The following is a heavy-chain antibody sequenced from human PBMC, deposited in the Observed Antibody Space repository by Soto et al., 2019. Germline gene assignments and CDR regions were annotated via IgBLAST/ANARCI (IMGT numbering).Heavy chain of an antibody. CDR2: ISWDSGNT. CDR3: AKDRAYDILTGYLFDF. D-gene: IGHD3-9*01. J-gene: IGHJ4*02. V-gene: IGHV3-9*01. CDR1: GFAFDDYA. Sequence: EVQLVESGGGLVQPGRSPRLSCAASGFAFDDYAIHWVRQAPGKGLEWVSGISWDSGNTAYADSVKGRFTISRDNGKNSLYLQMNSLRVEDTAFYYCAKDRAYDILTGYLFDFWGQGALVTVSS.